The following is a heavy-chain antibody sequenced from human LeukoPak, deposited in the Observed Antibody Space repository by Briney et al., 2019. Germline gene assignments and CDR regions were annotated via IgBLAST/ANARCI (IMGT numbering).Heavy chain of an antibody. D-gene: IGHD1-7*01. V-gene: IGHV4-39*01. CDR1: GGSISSSCYY. CDR3: ARINWNYEC. Sequence: PSETLSLTPTVSGGSISSSCYYWGWIRQPPGKGLEWIGSIYYSGSTYYNPSLKSRVTISVDTSKNQFSLKLSSVTAADTAVYYCARINWNYECWGQGTLVTVSS. J-gene: IGHJ4*02. CDR2: IYYSGST.